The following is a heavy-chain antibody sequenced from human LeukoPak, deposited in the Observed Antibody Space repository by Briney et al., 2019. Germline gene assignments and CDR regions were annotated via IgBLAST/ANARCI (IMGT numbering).Heavy chain of an antibody. CDR1: GFTFSSYE. Sequence: PGGSLRLSCAASGFTFSSYEMNWVRQAPGKGLEWVSYISSSGSTIYYADSVKGRFTISRDNAKNSLYLQMNSLRAEDTAVYYCAKAGASGVRGVQSSPYYYYYMDVWGKGTTVTVSS. D-gene: IGHD3-10*01. V-gene: IGHV3-48*03. CDR2: ISSSGSTI. J-gene: IGHJ6*03. CDR3: AKAGASGVRGVQSSPYYYYYMDV.